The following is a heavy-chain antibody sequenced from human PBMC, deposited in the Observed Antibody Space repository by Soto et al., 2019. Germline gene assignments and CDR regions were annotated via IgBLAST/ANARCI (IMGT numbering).Heavy chain of an antibody. D-gene: IGHD4-17*01. J-gene: IGHJ4*02. Sequence: ESGGGLVQPGGSLRLSCVVSGFSLRSYWMSWVRQAPGKGLEWVANIKEDGSEKYYVDSVKGRFTISRDNAKNSMYLQMNSLRDEDTAVYYCARPPGAETSYWGQGTLVTVSS. CDR2: IKEDGSEK. CDR3: ARPPGAETSY. V-gene: IGHV3-7*01. CDR1: GFSLRSYW.